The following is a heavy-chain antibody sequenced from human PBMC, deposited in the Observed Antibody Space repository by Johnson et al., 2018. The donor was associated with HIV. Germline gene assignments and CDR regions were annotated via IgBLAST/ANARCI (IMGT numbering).Heavy chain of an antibody. J-gene: IGHJ3*02. D-gene: IGHD6-6*01. CDR3: ASGWGIAARPGAFDI. Sequence: QVQLVESGGGVVQPRGSLRLSCAASGFTFRDYGMHWVRQAPGKGLEWVAFIQYDGSNKYYADSVRGRFTIYRDNSKNTLYLQMNSLRAEDTAVYYCASGWGIAARPGAFDIWGQGTMVTVSS. V-gene: IGHV3-30*02. CDR2: IQYDGSNK. CDR1: GFTFRDYG.